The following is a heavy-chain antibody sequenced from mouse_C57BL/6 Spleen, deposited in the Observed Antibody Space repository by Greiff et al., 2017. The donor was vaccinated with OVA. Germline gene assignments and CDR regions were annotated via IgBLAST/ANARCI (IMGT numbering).Heavy chain of an antibody. J-gene: IGHJ4*01. CDR2: INPYNGGT. CDR1: GYTFTDYY. D-gene: IGHD2-3*01. CDR3: ARSEDGYYVSYAMDY. V-gene: IGHV1-19*01. Sequence: EVQLQQSGPVLVKPGASVKMSCKASGYTFTDYYLNWVKQSHGKSLEWIGVINPYNGGTSYNQKFKGKATLTVDKSSSTAYMELNSLTSEDSAVYYCARSEDGYYVSYAMDYWGQGTSVTVSS.